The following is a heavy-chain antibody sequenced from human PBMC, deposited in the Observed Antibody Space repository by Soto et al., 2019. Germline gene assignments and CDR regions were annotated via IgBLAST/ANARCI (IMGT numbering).Heavy chain of an antibody. CDR2: ISSSSSYI. CDR3: ARDIVVVPAAEYYYYYYGMDV. J-gene: IGHJ6*02. V-gene: IGHV3-21*01. CDR1: GFTFSSYS. Sequence: PGGSLRLSCAASGFTFSSYSMNWVRQAPGKGLEWVSSISSSSSYIYYADSVKGRFTISRDNAKNSLYLQMNSLRAEDTAVYYCARDIVVVPAAEYYYYYYGMDVWGQGTTVTVSS. D-gene: IGHD2-2*01.